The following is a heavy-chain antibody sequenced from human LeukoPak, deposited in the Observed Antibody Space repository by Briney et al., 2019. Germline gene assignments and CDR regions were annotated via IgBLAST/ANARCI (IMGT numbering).Heavy chain of an antibody. CDR1: GDSFRDYY. D-gene: IGHD3-22*01. J-gene: IGHJ5*02. Sequence: ASVKVFCKAFGDSFRDYYMHWMREAPGQGLEWMGWINPNSGGTNYAQKFQGRVTMTRDMSISTAYMEVSRLTSDDTAVYYCASATIADRSTYYMVTWGLGTLVTVSS. CDR2: INPNSGGT. V-gene: IGHV1-2*02. CDR3: ASATIADRSTYYMVT.